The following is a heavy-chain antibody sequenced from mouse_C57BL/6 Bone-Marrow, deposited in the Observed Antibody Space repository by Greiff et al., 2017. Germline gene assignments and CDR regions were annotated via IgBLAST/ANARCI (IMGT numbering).Heavy chain of an antibody. CDR3: AIYYGYDWFAY. V-gene: IGHV1-47*01. J-gene: IGHJ3*01. D-gene: IGHD2-2*01. CDR1: GYTFTTYP. Sequence: QVQLQQSGAELVKPGASVKMSCTASGYTFTTYPIEWMKQNHGKSLEWIGNFHPYNDDTKYNEKFKGKATLTVEKASSTVYLELSRLTSEDSAVYYCAIYYGYDWFAYWGQGTLVTVSA. CDR2: FHPYNDDT.